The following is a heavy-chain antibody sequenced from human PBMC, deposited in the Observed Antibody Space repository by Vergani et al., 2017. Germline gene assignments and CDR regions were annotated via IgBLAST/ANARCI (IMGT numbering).Heavy chain of an antibody. CDR2: ISWNSGSI. J-gene: IGHJ3*02. Sequence: EVQLVESGGGLVQPGRSLRLSCAASGFTFDDYAMHWVRQAPGKGLEWVSGISWNSGSIGYADSVKGRCTISRDNSKNTLYLQMNSLRAEDTAVYYCARDRGSIAFDIWGRGTMVTVSS. D-gene: IGHD3-10*01. CDR1: GFTFDDYA. CDR3: ARDRGSIAFDI. V-gene: IGHV3-9*01.